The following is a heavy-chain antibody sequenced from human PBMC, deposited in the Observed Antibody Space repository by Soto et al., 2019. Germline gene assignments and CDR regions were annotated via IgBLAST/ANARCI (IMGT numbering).Heavy chain of an antibody. CDR2: IHNSGTS. Sequence: SETRSLTCTVSGDTSTSYCWGWIRQAPGKGLEWIGHIHNSGTSTHNPSLNGRVTISIDMSKKQFSLKLTSLTSADTAVYYCARDFYDSAGYTWFDSWSQGTLVTVSS. CDR3: ARDFYDSAGYTWFDS. V-gene: IGHV4-59*01. CDR1: GDTSTSYC. D-gene: IGHD3-22*01. J-gene: IGHJ5*01.